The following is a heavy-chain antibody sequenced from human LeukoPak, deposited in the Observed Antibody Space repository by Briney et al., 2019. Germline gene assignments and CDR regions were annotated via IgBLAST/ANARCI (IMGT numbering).Heavy chain of an antibody. D-gene: IGHD4-17*01. J-gene: IGHJ4*02. CDR1: GGSISSGDYY. V-gene: IGHV4-30-4*01. CDR3: ASFDYGDYIPDY. Sequence: SQTLSLTCTVSGGSISSGDYYWSWIRQPPGEGLEWIGYIYYSGSTYYNPSLKSRVTISVDTSKNQFSLKLSSVTAADTAVYYCASFDYGDYIPDYWGQGTLVTVSS. CDR2: IYYSGST.